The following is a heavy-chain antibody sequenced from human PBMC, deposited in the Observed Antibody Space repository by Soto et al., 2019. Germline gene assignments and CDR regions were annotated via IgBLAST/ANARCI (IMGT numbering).Heavy chain of an antibody. D-gene: IGHD6-19*01. Sequence: QVQLQQWGAGLLKPSETLSLTCAVYGGSFSGYYWSWIRQPPGKGLEWIGEINHSGSTNYNPSLKSRVTISVDTSKNQFSLKLSSVTAADTAVYYCASRAVGDYYFDYWGQGTLVTVSS. CDR1: GGSFSGYY. V-gene: IGHV4-34*01. CDR3: ASRAVGDYYFDY. CDR2: INHSGST. J-gene: IGHJ4*02.